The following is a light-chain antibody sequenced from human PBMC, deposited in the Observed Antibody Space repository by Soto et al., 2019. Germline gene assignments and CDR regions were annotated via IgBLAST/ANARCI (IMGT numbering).Light chain of an antibody. CDR1: QSVSSN. Sequence: EIVMTQSPATLSASPGERATLSCRASQSVSSNLAWYQQKPGQAPRLLIYGASTRATGIPARFRGSGSGTEFILTISSLQSEDFAIYYCQHYSNWPPWTFGQGTKVEIK. CDR2: GAS. CDR3: QHYSNWPPWT. V-gene: IGKV3-15*01. J-gene: IGKJ1*01.